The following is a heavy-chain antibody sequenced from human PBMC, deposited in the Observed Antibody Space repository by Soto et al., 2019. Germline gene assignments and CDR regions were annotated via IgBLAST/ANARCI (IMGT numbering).Heavy chain of an antibody. CDR2: INTYNGMT. CDR1: GYTFINYH. CDR3: AKSPRGEMATD. J-gene: IGHJ4*02. V-gene: IGHV1-18*01. D-gene: IGHD5-12*01. Sequence: QVQLVQSGGEVKKPGASVTVSCKASGYTFINYHITWVRQAPGQGLEWMAWINTYNGMTDYAQKFQGRVTMTRDTSTSTAYMELRNLVSDDTVVYFCAKSPRGEMATDWGQGTLVTVSS.